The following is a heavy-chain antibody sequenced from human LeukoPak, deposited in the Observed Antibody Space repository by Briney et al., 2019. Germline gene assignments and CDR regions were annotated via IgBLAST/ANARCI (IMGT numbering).Heavy chain of an antibody. V-gene: IGHV3-30*02. J-gene: IGHJ5*02. CDR3: AKEPYDFWSGYYTGGGWFDP. D-gene: IGHD3-3*01. CDR1: GFTFSSYG. Sequence: GGSLRLSCAASGFTFSSYGMHWVRQAPGKGLEWVAFILYDGSNKYYADSVKGRFTISRDNSKNTLYLQMNSLRAEDTAVYHCAKEPYDFWSGYYTGGGWFDPWGQGTLVTVSS. CDR2: ILYDGSNK.